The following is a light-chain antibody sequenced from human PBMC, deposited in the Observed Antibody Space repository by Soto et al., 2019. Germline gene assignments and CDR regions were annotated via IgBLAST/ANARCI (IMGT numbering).Light chain of an antibody. CDR3: ATWDDSLNGYV. J-gene: IGLJ1*01. V-gene: IGLV1-44*01. Sequence: QSVLTQPPSASGTPGQRITISCSGSGSNIGSNSVTWYQQLPRTAPKLLIYTNNQRPSGVPDRFTGSKSGTSASLAISGLQSGDEADYYCATWDDSLNGYVFGTGIKLTVL. CDR1: GSNIGSNS. CDR2: TNN.